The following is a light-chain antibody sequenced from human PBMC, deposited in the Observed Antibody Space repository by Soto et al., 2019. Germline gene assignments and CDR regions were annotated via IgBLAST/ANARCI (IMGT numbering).Light chain of an antibody. CDR2: DAS. Sequence: DIQMTQSPSSLSATVGDRVTITCRASQTIGKYLNWYQQQPGKVPKLLIYDASHLQSGVPSRFSGSESGTDFTLNISDLRPEDFATYYCQQSFSIPFTFGPGTKVDIK. V-gene: IGKV1-39*01. CDR1: QTIGKY. CDR3: QQSFSIPFT. J-gene: IGKJ3*01.